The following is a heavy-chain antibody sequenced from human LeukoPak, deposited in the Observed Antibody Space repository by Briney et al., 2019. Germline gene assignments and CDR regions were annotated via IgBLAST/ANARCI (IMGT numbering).Heavy chain of an antibody. D-gene: IGHD3-10*01. CDR3: ARDSETVRGVIIFDY. CDR2: ISAYNGNT. J-gene: IGHJ4*02. Sequence: ASVKVSCKASGYTFTSYSISWVRQAPGQGLEWMGWISAYNGNTNYAQKLQGRVTMTTDTSTSTAYMELRSLRSDDTAVYYCARDSETVRGVIIFDYWGQGTLVTVSS. CDR1: GYTFTSYS. V-gene: IGHV1-18*04.